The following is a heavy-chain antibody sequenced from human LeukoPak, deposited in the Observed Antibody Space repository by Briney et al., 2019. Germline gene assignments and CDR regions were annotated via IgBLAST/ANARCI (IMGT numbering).Heavy chain of an antibody. V-gene: IGHV3-23*01. CDR3: ARGLFDWAFDI. CDR2: IRGSGGGT. J-gene: IGHJ3*02. D-gene: IGHD3-9*01. Sequence: GGSLRLSCAASGFTFNSYAMSWVRQAPGKGLEWVSAIRGSGGGTYYADSVKGRFTISRDNSKNTLYLQMNSLRAGDTAVYYCARGLFDWAFDIWGQGTMVTVSS. CDR1: GFTFNSYA.